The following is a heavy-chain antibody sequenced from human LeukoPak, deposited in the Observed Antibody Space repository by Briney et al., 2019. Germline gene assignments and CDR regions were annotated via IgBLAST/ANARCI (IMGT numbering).Heavy chain of an antibody. V-gene: IGHV4-59*11. CDR1: ADSFSSHY. Sequence: SETLSLTCAVSADSFSSHYWTWIRQSPGTGLEGFGYISYIGSTNYNPYLKSRVTISIDTSKNQFSLKLRSVTAADTAVYYCARDLVTVTKGFDIWGQGTMVSVSS. D-gene: IGHD4-17*01. CDR3: ARDLVTVTKGFDI. J-gene: IGHJ3*02. CDR2: ISYIGST.